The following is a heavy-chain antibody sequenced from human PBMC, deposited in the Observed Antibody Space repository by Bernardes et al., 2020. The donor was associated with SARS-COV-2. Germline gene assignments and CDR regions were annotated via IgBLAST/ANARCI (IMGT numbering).Heavy chain of an antibody. CDR1: GGSIRSSY. D-gene: IGHD5-18*01. CDR2: IYYSGST. V-gene: IGHV4-59*01. J-gene: IGHJ4*02. Sequence: SETLTLTCTVSGGSIRSSYWSWIRQPPGKGLEWIGYIYYSGSTNYNPSLKSRVTISVDTSKNQFSLKLSSVTAADTAVYYCARGRGYSYGYRYFDYWGQGTLVTGSS. CDR3: ARGRGYSYGYRYFDY.